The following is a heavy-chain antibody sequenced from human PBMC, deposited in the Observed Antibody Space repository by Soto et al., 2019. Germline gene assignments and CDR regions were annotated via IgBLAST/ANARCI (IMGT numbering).Heavy chain of an antibody. V-gene: IGHV1-2*02. Sequence: ASVKVSCKASGYTFTGYYMHWVRQAPGQGLEWMGWINPNSGGTNYAQKFQGRVTMTRDTSISTAYMELSRLRSDDTAVYYCAREGCSSTSCATYYPDEKRYYYYGMDVWGQGTTVTVYS. CDR3: AREGCSSTSCATYYPDEKRYYYYGMDV. CDR1: GYTFTGYY. D-gene: IGHD2-2*01. J-gene: IGHJ6*02. CDR2: INPNSGGT.